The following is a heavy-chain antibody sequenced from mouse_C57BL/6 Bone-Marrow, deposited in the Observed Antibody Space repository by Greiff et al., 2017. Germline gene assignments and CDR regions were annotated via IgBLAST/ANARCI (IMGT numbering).Heavy chain of an antibody. CDR3: AKDDYDLAWFAY. D-gene: IGHD2-4*01. Sequence: QVQLQQPGAELVKPGASVKMSCKASGYTFTSYWITWVKQRPGQGLEWIGDIYPGSGSTNYNAKFKSKATLTVDTSSSTAYMQLLSLTSEDSAVYYCAKDDYDLAWFAYWGQGTLVTVSA. J-gene: IGHJ3*01. V-gene: IGHV1-55*01. CDR1: GYTFTSYW. CDR2: IYPGSGST.